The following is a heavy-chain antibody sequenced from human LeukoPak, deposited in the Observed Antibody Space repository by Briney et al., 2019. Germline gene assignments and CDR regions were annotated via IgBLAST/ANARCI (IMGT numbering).Heavy chain of an antibody. CDR2: IYYSGST. J-gene: IGHJ4*02. Sequence: PSETLSLTCTVSGGSISSGGYYWSWIRQHPGKGLEWIGYIYYSGSTYYNPSLKSRVTISVDTSKNQFSLKLSSVTAADTVVYYCARDSYSYGSRSLDYWGQGTLVTVSS. CDR1: GGSISSGGYY. CDR3: ARDSYSYGSRSLDY. D-gene: IGHD5-18*01. V-gene: IGHV4-31*03.